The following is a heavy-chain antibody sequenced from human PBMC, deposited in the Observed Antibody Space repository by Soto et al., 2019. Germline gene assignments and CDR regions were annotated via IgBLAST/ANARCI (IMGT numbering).Heavy chain of an antibody. V-gene: IGHV1-2*02. J-gene: IGHJ5*02. Sequence: GASVKVSCKASGYTFTGYYMHWVRQAPGQGLEWMGWINPNSGGTNYAQKFQGRVTMTRDTSISTAYMELSRLRSDDTAVYYCARDRVYYYDSSGYQRRNNWFDPWGQGTLVTAPQ. CDR3: ARDRVYYYDSSGYQRRNNWFDP. CDR2: INPNSGGT. D-gene: IGHD3-22*01. CDR1: GYTFTGYY.